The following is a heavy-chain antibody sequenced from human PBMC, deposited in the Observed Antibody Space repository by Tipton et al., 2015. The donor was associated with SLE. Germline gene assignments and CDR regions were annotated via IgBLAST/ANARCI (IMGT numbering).Heavy chain of an antibody. CDR2: IYNTGAT. CDR1: GGSITSGSYY. J-gene: IGHJ5*02. CDR3: ARHRWSRETMAVDWFDP. V-gene: IGHV4-61*02. D-gene: IGHD3-10*01. Sequence: TLSLTCTVSGGSITSGSYYWSWIRQPAGQGLEWIGRIYNTGATYYNPSLKSRVTASIDTSKNQFSLKLTSVTAADTAVYYCARHRWSRETMAVDWFDPWGQGTLVTVSS.